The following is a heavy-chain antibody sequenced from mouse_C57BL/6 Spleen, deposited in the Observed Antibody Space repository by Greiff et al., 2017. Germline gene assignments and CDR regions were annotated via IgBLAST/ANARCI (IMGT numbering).Heavy chain of an antibody. CDR3: ARRRAMDY. V-gene: IGHV5-4*03. CDR2: ISDGGSYT. Sequence: EVQLVESGGGLVKPGGSLKLSCAASGFTFSSYAMSWVRQTPEKRLEWVATISDGGSYTYYPDNVKGRFTISRDNAKNNLYLQMSHLKSEDTAMYYCARRRAMDYWGQGTSVTVSS. CDR1: GFTFSSYA. J-gene: IGHJ4*01.